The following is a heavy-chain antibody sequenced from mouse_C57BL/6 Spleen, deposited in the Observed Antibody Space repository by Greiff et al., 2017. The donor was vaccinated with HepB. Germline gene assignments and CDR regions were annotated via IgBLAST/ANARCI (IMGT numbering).Heavy chain of an antibody. CDR3: ARSGGNYDYAMDY. J-gene: IGHJ4*01. V-gene: IGHV1-59*01. D-gene: IGHD2-1*01. CDR2: IDPSDSYT. Sequence: QVQLQQPGAELVRPGTSVKLSCKASGYTFTSYWMHWVKQRPGQGLEWIGVIDPSDSYTNYNQKFKGKATLTVDTSSSTAYMQLSSLTSEDSAVYYCARSGGNYDYAMDYWGQGTSVTVSS. CDR1: GYTFTSYW.